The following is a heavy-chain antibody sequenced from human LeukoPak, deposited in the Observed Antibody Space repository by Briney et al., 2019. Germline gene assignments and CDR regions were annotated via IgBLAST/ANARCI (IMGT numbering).Heavy chain of an antibody. J-gene: IGHJ4*02. CDR1: GGSISSGSYY. V-gene: IGHV4-30-4*01. D-gene: IGHD4-17*01. Sequence: SETLSLTCTVSGGSISSGSYYWSWIRQPPGKGLEWIGYTHDSGSTYYNPSLKSRVTISLDTFKNQFSLKLSSVTAADTAVFYCARVGYGDYVGFDYWGQGTLVTVSS. CDR3: ARVGYGDYVGFDY. CDR2: THDSGST.